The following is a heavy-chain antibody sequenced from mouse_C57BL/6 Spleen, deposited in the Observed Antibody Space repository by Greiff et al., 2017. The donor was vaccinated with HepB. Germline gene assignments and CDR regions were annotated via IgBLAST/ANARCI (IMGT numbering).Heavy chain of an antibody. CDR2: ISSGGSYT. CDR3: ARNDYGNSLYYYAMDY. V-gene: IGHV5-6*01. Sequence: EVKLVESGGDLVKPGGSLKLSCAASGFTFSSYGMSWVRQTPDKRLEWVATISSGGSYTYYPDSVKGRFTISRDNAKNTLYLQMSSLKSEDTAMYYCARNDYGNSLYYYAMDYWGQGTSVTVSS. D-gene: IGHD2-1*01. J-gene: IGHJ4*01. CDR1: GFTFSSYG.